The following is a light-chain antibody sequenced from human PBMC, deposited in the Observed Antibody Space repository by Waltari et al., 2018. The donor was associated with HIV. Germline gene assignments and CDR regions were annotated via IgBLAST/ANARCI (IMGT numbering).Light chain of an antibody. V-gene: IGLV1-40*01. Sequence: QSVLTQPPSVSGAPGQRVTISCTGGSPNIGADYDLHWYQPIPGTAPKLLISGNKNRPSGVPDRFSASKSGTSASLAITGLQAEDEADYFCQSYDRSLSASVVFGGGTKLTVL. CDR3: QSYDRSLSASVV. CDR2: GNK. CDR1: SPNIGADYD. J-gene: IGLJ2*01.